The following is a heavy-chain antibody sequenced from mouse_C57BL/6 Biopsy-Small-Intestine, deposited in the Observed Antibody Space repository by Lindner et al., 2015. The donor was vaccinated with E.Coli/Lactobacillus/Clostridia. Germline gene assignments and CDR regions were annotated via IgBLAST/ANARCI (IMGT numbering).Heavy chain of an antibody. CDR3: ARVNGWYGTYYYYYMDV. D-gene: IGHD2-10*01. J-gene: IGHJ1*03. CDR2: ISPYNGDI. CDR1: GYTFTTHG. Sequence: SVKVSCKASGYTFTTHGISWVRQAPGQGLEWMGWISPYNGDINYGEKVQGRVTISTDTSTSTTYMELRSLRSDDTAVYYCARVNGWYGTYYYYYMDVWGKGTTVTVSS. V-gene: IGHV1-14*01.